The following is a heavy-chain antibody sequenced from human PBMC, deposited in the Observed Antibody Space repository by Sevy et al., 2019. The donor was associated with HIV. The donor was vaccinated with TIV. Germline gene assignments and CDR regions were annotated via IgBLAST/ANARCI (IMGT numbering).Heavy chain of an antibody. J-gene: IGHJ3*02. CDR1: GYTFTSYG. V-gene: IGHV1-18*01. D-gene: IGHD3-22*01. CDR2: ISAYNGNT. CDR3: ARDKEEDYYDSSGYSDAFDI. Sequence: ASVKVSCKASGYTFTSYGISWVRQAPGQGLEWMGWISAYNGNTNYEQKLQGRVTMTRDTSTSTAYMELRSLRSDDTAVYYCARDKEEDYYDSSGYSDAFDIWGQGTMVTVSS.